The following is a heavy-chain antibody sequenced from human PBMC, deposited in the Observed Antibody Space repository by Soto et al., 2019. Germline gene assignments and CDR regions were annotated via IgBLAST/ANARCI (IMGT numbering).Heavy chain of an antibody. V-gene: IGHV3-23*01. CDR3: AKDSSGSGWYNWFDP. CDR1: GFTFSSYA. CDR2: ISGSGGST. Sequence: PGGSLRLSCAASGFTFSSYAMSWVRQAPGKGLEWVSTISGSGGSTYYAESVKGRFTISRDNSKNTLYLQMNSLRAEDTAVYYCAKDSSGSGWYNWFDPWGQGTLVTV. D-gene: IGHD6-19*01. J-gene: IGHJ5*02.